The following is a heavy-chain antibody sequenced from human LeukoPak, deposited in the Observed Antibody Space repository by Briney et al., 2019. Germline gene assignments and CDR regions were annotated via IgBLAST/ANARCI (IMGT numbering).Heavy chain of an antibody. CDR1: GGSLSGYY. Sequence: PSETLSLTCAVYGGSLSGYYWSWIRQPPGKGLEWIGEINHSGSTYYNPSLKSRVTISVDTSKNQFSLKLSSVTAADTAVYYCARVAFGVVRYFDYWGQGTLVTVSS. D-gene: IGHD3-3*01. J-gene: IGHJ4*02. CDR3: ARVAFGVVRYFDY. CDR2: INHSGST. V-gene: IGHV4-34*01.